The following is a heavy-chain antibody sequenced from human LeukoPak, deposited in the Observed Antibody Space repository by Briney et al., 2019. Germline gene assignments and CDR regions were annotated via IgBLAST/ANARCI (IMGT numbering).Heavy chain of an antibody. CDR3: ARALDYYDSSGYYGY. CDR2: ISYDGSNK. CDR1: GFTFSSHA. V-gene: IGHV3-30-3*01. D-gene: IGHD3-22*01. Sequence: PGGSLRLSYVASGFTFSSHAMHWVRQAPGKGLEWVAVISYDGSNKYYADSVKGRFTISRDSSKNTLYLQMNSLRAEDTAVYYCARALDYYDSSGYYGYWGQGTLVTVSS. J-gene: IGHJ4*02.